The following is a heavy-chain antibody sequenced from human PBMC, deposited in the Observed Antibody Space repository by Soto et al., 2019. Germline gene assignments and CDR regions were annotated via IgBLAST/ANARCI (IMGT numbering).Heavy chain of an antibody. CDR1: GGSISSYY. Sequence: KPSETLSLTCTVSGGSISSYYWSWIRQPPGKGLEWIGYIYYSGSTNYNPSLKSRVTISVDTSKNQFSLKLSSVTAADTAVYYCARDLGPGGYSYLDYWGQGTLVTVSS. CDR2: IYYSGST. V-gene: IGHV4-59*01. J-gene: IGHJ4*02. CDR3: ARDLGPGGYSYLDY. D-gene: IGHD5-18*01.